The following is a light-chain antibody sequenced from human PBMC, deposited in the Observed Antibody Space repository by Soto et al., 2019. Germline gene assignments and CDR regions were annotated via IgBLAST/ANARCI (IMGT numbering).Light chain of an antibody. V-gene: IGLV2-14*01. Sequence: QSALTQPASVSGSPGQSITISCTGTSSDVGGYNYVSWYQQHPGKAPKLMIYDVSNRPSGVSNRFSGSKSGNTASLTISGLKAEDEADYDCSSYTSSSTLDVVFGGGTKLTVL. CDR1: SSDVGGYNY. CDR2: DVS. CDR3: SSYTSSSTLDVV. J-gene: IGLJ2*01.